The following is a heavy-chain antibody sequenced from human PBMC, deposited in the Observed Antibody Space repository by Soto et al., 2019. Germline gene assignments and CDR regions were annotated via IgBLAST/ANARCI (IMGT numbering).Heavy chain of an antibody. CDR1: GYTFTSYL. CDR3: ARMAAGRALKF. CDR2: IHADSGDT. D-gene: IGHD3-16*01. J-gene: IGHJ4*02. V-gene: IGHV1-3*01. Sequence: QVQLVQSGAEVKKPGGSVEISCKASGYTFTSYLIHWVRQAPGQRLEWMGWIHADSGDTKYSQTFQGRLTISRNTSASTIYMEVNSLKSEDTGVYYCARMAAGRALKFWGQGTLVTVSS.